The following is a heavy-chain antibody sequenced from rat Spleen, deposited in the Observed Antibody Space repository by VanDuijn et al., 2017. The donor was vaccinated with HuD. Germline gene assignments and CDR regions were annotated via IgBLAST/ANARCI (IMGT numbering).Heavy chain of an antibody. J-gene: IGHJ2*01. V-gene: IGHV5-7*01. CDR1: GFTFSDYA. D-gene: IGHD5-1*01. CDR2: ISYDGSST. Sequence: EVQLVESGGGLVQPGRSLKLSCAASGFTFSDYAMNWIRQAPTKGLEWVASISYDGSSTYYRDSVKGRFTISRDNAKSTLYLEMDSLRSEDTATYYCARQNWPYYFDYWGQGVMVTVSS. CDR3: ARQNWPYYFDY.